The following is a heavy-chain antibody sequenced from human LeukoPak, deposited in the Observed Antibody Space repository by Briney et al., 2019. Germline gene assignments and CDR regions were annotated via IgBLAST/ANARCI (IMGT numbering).Heavy chain of an antibody. CDR1: GFTFSNYA. J-gene: IGHJ6*03. Sequence: GGSLRLSCAASGFTFSNYALNWVRQAPGEGLEWVSSISTGGGTAYYADSVKGRFTISRDNSKTTLYLQMNNLRPADTAVYFCAQGTSWINPYFYMDVWGKGTTVTVSS. CDR2: ISTGGGTA. CDR3: AQGTSWINPYFYMDV. V-gene: IGHV3-23*01. D-gene: IGHD2-2*01.